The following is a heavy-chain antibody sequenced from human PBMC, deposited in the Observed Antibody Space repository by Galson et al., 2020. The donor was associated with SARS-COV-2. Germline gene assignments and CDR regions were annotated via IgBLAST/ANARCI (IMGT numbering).Heavy chain of an antibody. Sequence: KPTQTLTLTCTFSGFSLSTNGVGVVWIRQPPGKALEWLALIYLDDDKRYSPSLKRRLTITKDTSKNQVILTMTNMDPVEKATYYRAHRSITMLRGGFDPWGKGTLVTVSS. V-gene: IGHV2-5*02. CDR1: GFSLSTNGVG. CDR3: AHRSITMLRGGFDP. CDR2: IYLDDDK. D-gene: IGHD3-10*01. J-gene: IGHJ5*02.